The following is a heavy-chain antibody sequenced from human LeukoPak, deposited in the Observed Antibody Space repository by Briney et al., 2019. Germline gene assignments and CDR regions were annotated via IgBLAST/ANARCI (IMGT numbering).Heavy chain of an antibody. J-gene: IGHJ4*02. CDR1: GGNFSGYA. CDR3: ARAGLRFLIDY. D-gene: IGHD3-3*01. CDR2: IIPIFGTA. Sequence: ASVKVSCKASGGNFSGYAISWVRQAPGQGLEWMGGIIPIFGTANYAQKFQGRVTITADESTSTAYMELSSLRSEDTAVYYCARAGLRFLIDYWGQGPLVTVSS. V-gene: IGHV1-69*13.